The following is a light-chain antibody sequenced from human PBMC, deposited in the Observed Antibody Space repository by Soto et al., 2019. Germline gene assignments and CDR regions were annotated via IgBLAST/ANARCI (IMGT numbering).Light chain of an antibody. CDR2: DAS. Sequence: EIVLTQSPATLSLSPGERATLACRASQSVSSYLAWYQQKPGQAPRLLISDASNRATGIPARFSGSGSGTDFTLTISSLEPEDFAVYYCQQRSNWPPRITFGHGTRLEIK. J-gene: IGKJ5*01. CDR1: QSVSSY. V-gene: IGKV3-11*01. CDR3: QQRSNWPPRIT.